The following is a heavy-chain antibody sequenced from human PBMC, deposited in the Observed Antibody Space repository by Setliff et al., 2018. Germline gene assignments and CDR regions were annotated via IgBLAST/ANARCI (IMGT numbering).Heavy chain of an antibody. Sequence: SETLSLTCTVSGGSISSSSYYWAWIRQPAGKGLEWIGHIYTRGSANYNLSLKSRVTISTDASKNQFSLTLTSVTAADTAMYYCGRGRFYYDDNDFSWGQGTLVTVSS. CDR3: GRGRFYYDDNDFS. CDR2: IYTRGSA. D-gene: IGHD3-22*01. CDR1: GGSISSSSYY. J-gene: IGHJ4*02. V-gene: IGHV4-61*09.